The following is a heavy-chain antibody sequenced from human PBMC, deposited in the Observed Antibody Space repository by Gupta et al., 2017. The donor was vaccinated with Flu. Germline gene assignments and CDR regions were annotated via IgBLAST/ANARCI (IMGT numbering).Heavy chain of an antibody. V-gene: IGHV1-3*01. D-gene: IGHD1-26*01. CDR1: GYTFTSYA. CDR2: INGGNGNT. Sequence: QVQLVQSGAEVKRPGASVKVSCKASGYTFTSYAMQWLRQAPGQRPEWMGWINGGNGNTRYSHQFQGRVTITRDTSASTSYMELTSLTSEDTAAYYCARDLVGATFLYWGQGTQVIVSS. CDR3: ARDLVGATFLY. J-gene: IGHJ4*02.